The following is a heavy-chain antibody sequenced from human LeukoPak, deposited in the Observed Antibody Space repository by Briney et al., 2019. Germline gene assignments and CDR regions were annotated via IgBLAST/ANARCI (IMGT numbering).Heavy chain of an antibody. D-gene: IGHD1-14*01. CDR2: IYPADSDI. Sequence: GESLQISCSGSGYSFPHYWIGCVRQMPGKGLEWVAIIYPADSDIRYSPSFQGQVTISADTSTNTAYLKWSSLKASDTGLYFCARATLTPRHRGKPDAFDIWGQGTMVSVFS. CDR1: GYSFPHYW. CDR3: ARATLTPRHRGKPDAFDI. J-gene: IGHJ3*02. V-gene: IGHV5-51*01.